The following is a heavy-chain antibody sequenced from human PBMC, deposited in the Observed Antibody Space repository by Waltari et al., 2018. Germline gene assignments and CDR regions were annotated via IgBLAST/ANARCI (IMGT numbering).Heavy chain of an antibody. CDR3: AFDGSGSEDYFDF. D-gene: IGHD3-10*01. CDR2: VIPVLGAA. Sequence: VQLVQSGAEVKKPGSSVKVSCKVSGGTFNNSGISWVRQAPGQGLEWMGGVIPVLGAANYEQKFQGRVIIRADESSGTVYMELSSLRSGDTAIYYCAFDGSGSEDYFDFWGQGTLVTVSS. V-gene: IGHV1-69*01. CDR1: GGTFNNSG. J-gene: IGHJ4*02.